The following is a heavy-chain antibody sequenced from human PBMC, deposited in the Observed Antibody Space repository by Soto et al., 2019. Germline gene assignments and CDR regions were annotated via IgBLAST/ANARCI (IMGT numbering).Heavy chain of an antibody. V-gene: IGHV3-21*01. CDR1: GFTFSSYS. Sequence: VQLVESGGGLVKPGGSLRLSCAASGFTFSSYSMNWVRQAPGKGLEWVSSISSSSSYIYYADSVKGRFTISRDNAKNSLYLQMNSLRAEDTAVYYCAGTYYYDSSGFLGAFDIWGQGTMVTVSS. CDR2: ISSSSSYI. D-gene: IGHD3-22*01. J-gene: IGHJ3*02. CDR3: AGTYYYDSSGFLGAFDI.